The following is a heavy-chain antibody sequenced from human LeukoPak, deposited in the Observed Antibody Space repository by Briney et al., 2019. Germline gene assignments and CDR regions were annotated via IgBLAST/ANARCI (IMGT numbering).Heavy chain of an antibody. CDR1: GFTFSTYD. D-gene: IGHD2-15*01. CDR2: IGTGDDT. J-gene: IGHJ6*02. V-gene: IGHV3-13*01. Sequence: GGSLRLSCAASGFTFSTYDLHWVRQVTGKGLEWVSAIGTGDDTYYLGSVKGRFTISRENAKNVLYLQMSSLRAEDTAVYYCAREIRETVVTRHYYYGIDVWGQGTTVTVSS. CDR3: AREIRETVVTRHYYYGIDV.